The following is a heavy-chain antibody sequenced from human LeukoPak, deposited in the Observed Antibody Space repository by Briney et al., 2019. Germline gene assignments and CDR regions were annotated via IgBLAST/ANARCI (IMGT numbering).Heavy chain of an antibody. Sequence: GGYLRLSSAASGFTFSTYWMAWVRQAPGKGLEWVANIKGDETARHQADSVKGRFTISRDNTQNSVYLQMSSLRGEDTAVYYCARDVGGSLDYWGQGTLVTVSS. CDR2: IKGDETAR. CDR1: GFTFSTYW. V-gene: IGHV3-7*01. J-gene: IGHJ4*02. CDR3: ARDVGGSLDY. D-gene: IGHD1-26*01.